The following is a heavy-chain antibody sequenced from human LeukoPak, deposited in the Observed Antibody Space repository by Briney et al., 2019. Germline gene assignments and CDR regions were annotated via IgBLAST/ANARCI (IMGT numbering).Heavy chain of an antibody. CDR2: IYYSGST. V-gene: IGHV4-59*08. Sequence: SETLSLTCTVSGGSISSYYWSWIRQPPGEGLEWIGYIYYSGSTNYNPSLKSRVTISVDTSKNQFSLKLSSVTAADTAVYYCASLLNGGVAHWFDPWGQGTLVTVSS. CDR3: ASLLNGGVAHWFDP. CDR1: GGSISSYY. J-gene: IGHJ5*02. D-gene: IGHD7-27*01.